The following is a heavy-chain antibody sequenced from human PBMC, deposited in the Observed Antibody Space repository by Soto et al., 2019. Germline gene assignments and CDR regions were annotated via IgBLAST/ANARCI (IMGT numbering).Heavy chain of an antibody. CDR1: GFTFSSYG. D-gene: IGHD6-13*01. CDR2: ISYDGSNK. V-gene: IGHV3-30*18. CDR3: AKDIAAASWNGMDV. Sequence: QVQLVESGGGVVQPGRSLRLSCAASGFTFSSYGMHWVRQAPGKGLEWVAVISYDGSNKYYADSVKGRFTISRDNSKNTRYLQMNSLRAEDTAVYYCAKDIAAASWNGMDVWGQGTTVTVSS. J-gene: IGHJ6*02.